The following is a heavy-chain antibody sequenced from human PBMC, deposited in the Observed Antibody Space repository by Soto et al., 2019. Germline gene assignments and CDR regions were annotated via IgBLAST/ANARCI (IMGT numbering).Heavy chain of an antibody. D-gene: IGHD1-7*01. CDR1: GGSISSYY. V-gene: IGHV4-59*01. CDR3: ARGKLGRPDDP. CDR2: IYYSGST. Sequence: PSETLSLTCTVSGGSISSYYWSWIRQPPGKGLEWIGYIYYSGSTNYNPSLKSRVTISVDTSKNQFSLKLSSVTAADTAVYYCARGKLGRPDDPWGQGTRVTVSA. J-gene: IGHJ5*02.